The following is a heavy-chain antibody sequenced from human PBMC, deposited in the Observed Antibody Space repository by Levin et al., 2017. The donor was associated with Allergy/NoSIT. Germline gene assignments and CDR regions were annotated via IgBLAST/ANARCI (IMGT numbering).Heavy chain of an antibody. CDR1: GNTFTNYW. J-gene: IGHJ4*02. CDR2: IDPSDSYT. V-gene: IGHV5-10-1*01. D-gene: IGHD6-19*01. Sequence: GESLKISCKGSGNTFTNYWISWVRQMPGKGLEWMGRIDPSDSYTQYSPSFQGHVTISADQSIRTAYLQWSSLKAADTAMYYCARLAVANVAVADYPGDFGSWGQGTLVTVSS. CDR3: ARLAVANVAVADYPGDFGS.